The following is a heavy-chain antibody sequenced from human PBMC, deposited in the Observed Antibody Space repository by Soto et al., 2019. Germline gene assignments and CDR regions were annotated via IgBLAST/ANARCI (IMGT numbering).Heavy chain of an antibody. CDR1: GYSFTRHW. D-gene: IGHD2-15*01. Sequence: PGESLKISCKADGYSFTRHWIGWVRQVPGRGLEWVSVIYPADSDARYSPSFRGRGTISVDISINTVYLQWRSLKASDTAIYFCARQDIVTAPVGGVYFDSWGQGAPVTVSS. V-gene: IGHV5-51*01. J-gene: IGHJ4*02. CDR2: IYPADSDA. CDR3: ARQDIVTAPVGGVYFDS.